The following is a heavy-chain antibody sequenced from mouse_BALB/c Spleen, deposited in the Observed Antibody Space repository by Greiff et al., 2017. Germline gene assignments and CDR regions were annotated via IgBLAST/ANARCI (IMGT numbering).Heavy chain of an antibody. Sequence: ESGPGLVKPSQSLSLTCSVTGYSITSGYYWNWIRQFPGNKLEWMGYISYDGSNNYNPSLKNRISITRDTSKNQFFLKLNSVTTEDTATYYCAKFTETGYFDYWGQGTTLTVSS. V-gene: IGHV3-6*02. CDR1: GYSITSGYY. J-gene: IGHJ2*01. D-gene: IGHD4-1*01. CDR2: ISYDGSN. CDR3: AKFTETGYFDY.